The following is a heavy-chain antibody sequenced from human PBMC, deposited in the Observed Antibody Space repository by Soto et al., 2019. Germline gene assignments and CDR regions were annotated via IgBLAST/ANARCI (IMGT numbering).Heavy chain of an antibody. V-gene: IGHV1-69*06. J-gene: IGHJ4*02. Sequence: QVQLVQSGAEVKNPGSSVKVSCKTPGGTFNSYLIDWVRQAPGQGLEWMGGIIPAFGTAKYAQKFQGRVTITADKSTTTAYMELRTLTSEDTAVYYCARGLDQPPVGLYFDTWGQGTLVTVSS. D-gene: IGHD2-2*01. CDR3: ARGLDQPPVGLYFDT. CDR1: GGTFNSYL. CDR2: IIPAFGTA.